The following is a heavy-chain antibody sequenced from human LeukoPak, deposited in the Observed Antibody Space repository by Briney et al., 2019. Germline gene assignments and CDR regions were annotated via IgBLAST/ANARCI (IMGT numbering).Heavy chain of an antibody. V-gene: IGHV3-23*01. CDR3: AKYRDYHFDF. J-gene: IGHJ4*02. CDR2: ISGSGFT. Sequence: GGSLRLSCAASRFTFTNYAMGWVRQAPGKGLEWVADISGSGFTSYADSVKGRSTIFRDNSKNTLYLQMNSLRDEDTALYYCAKYRDYHFDFWGQGTLVTVSS. D-gene: IGHD4-17*01. CDR1: RFTFTNYA.